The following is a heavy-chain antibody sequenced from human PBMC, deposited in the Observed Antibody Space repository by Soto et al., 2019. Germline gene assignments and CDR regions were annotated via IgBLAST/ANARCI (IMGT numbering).Heavy chain of an antibody. V-gene: IGHV3-30*03. J-gene: IGHJ4*02. CDR3: ATQEAAWNDRLDY. CDR1: GFSFSSYG. CDR2: ISYDGTDE. Sequence: QVQLVESGGGVVQPGRSLRLSCAASGFSFSSYGMHWVRQAPGKGLEWVAMISYDGTDEYYADSVKGRFTISRDTSKNAVYLEMNSRRAEDMAVYDCATQEAAWNDRLDYWGRVSRFTVSS. D-gene: IGHD1-1*01.